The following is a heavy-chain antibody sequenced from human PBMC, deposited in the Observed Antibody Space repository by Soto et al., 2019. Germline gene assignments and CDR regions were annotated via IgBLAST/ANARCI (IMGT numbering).Heavy chain of an antibody. CDR2: IYDRGST. V-gene: IGHV4-59*01. J-gene: IGHJ3*01. CDR3: ARPKSGYVAFDL. CDR1: SFNSFY. D-gene: IGHD5-12*01. Sequence: SFNSFYWSLIQQSPGKGLEWIGYIYDRGSTNYSPSRMSRVSFSIHTSKNEFSLKLSSVTAADTALYYCARPKSGYVAFDLWGQGKMVT.